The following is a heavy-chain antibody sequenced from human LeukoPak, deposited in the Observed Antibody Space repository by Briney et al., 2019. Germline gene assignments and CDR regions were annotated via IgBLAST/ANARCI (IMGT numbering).Heavy chain of an antibody. CDR2: ISSNGGST. CDR3: VKPRLSSDDYFDY. CDR1: GFTFSRYA. J-gene: IGHJ4*02. V-gene: IGHV3-64D*06. D-gene: IGHD3-22*01. Sequence: GRSLRPSRSASGFTFSRYAMHWVSQPPGKGLEYVSAISSNGGSTYYVDSVKGRFTISRDHSKNTLYLQMSSLRAEDTAVYYCVKPRLSSDDYFDYWGQGTLVTVSS.